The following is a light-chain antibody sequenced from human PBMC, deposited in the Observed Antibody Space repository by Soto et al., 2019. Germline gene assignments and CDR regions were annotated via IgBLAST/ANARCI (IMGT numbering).Light chain of an antibody. J-gene: IGKJ5*01. CDR2: DAS. V-gene: IGKV3-15*01. CDR1: QAISDN. CDR3: QQYGSSPTIT. Sequence: IVMTQSPATLSVSPGERATLSCRASQAISDNLAWYQHKPGQPPRLLIYDASTRATGIPARFSGGGSGTEFTLTISRLEPEDFAVYYCQQYGSSPTITFGQGTRLEI.